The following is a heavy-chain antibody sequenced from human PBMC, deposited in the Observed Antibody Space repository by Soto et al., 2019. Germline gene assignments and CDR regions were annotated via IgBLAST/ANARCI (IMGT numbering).Heavy chain of an antibody. D-gene: IGHD6-13*01. J-gene: IGHJ6*02. V-gene: IGHV3-7*01. Sequence: GGSLRLSCAASGFTFSSYWMSWVRQAPGKGLEWVANIKQDGSEKYYVDSVKGRFTISRDNAKNSLYLQMNSLRAEDTAVYYCARGGSSGIGRYYYYGMDVWGQGTTVTVSS. CDR1: GFTFSSYW. CDR2: IKQDGSEK. CDR3: ARGGSSGIGRYYYYGMDV.